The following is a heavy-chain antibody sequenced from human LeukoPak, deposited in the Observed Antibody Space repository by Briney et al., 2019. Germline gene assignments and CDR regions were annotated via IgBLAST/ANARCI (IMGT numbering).Heavy chain of an antibody. V-gene: IGHV4-34*01. CDR1: GGSFSGYY. D-gene: IGHD6-13*01. Sequence: SETLSLTCAVYGGSFSGYYWSWIRQPPGKGLEWIGEINHSGSTNYNPSLKSRVTISVDTSKNQFSLKLSSVTAADTAVYYCARRYSSSWYNVWGKGTTVTISS. CDR3: ARRYSSSWYNV. J-gene: IGHJ6*04. CDR2: INHSGST.